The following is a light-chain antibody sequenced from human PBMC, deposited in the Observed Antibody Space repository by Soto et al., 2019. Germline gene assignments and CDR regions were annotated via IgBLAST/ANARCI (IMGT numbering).Light chain of an antibody. J-gene: IGKJ4*01. V-gene: IGKV2-28*01. CDR1: QSLLHSNGDNY. CDR3: MQGIQSPVS. Sequence: DPVMTQSPLSLSVTPGEPASISCRSRQSLLHSNGDNYLDWYVKKPGQSPQLLIYLGSNRASGVPERFSGSESVTDFTVKISRVEADDVGVYFCMQGIQSPVSFGGGTKVEIK. CDR2: LGS.